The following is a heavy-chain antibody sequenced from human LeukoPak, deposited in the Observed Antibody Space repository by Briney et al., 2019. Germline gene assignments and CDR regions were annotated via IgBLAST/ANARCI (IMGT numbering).Heavy chain of an antibody. J-gene: IGHJ4*02. V-gene: IGHV4-30-2*03. CDR3: ARAPSGSSGYYLDY. D-gene: IGHD3-22*01. CDR2: IYHSGST. CDR1: GGSISSGGYS. Sequence: PSQTLSLTCAVSGGSISSGGYSWSWIRQPPGKGLEWIGSIYHSGSTYYNPSLKSRVTISVDTSKNQFSLKLSSVTAADTAVYYCARAPSGSSGYYLDYWGQGTLVTVSS.